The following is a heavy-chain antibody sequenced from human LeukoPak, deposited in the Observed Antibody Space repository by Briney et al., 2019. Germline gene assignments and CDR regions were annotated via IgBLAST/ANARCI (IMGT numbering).Heavy chain of an antibody. D-gene: IGHD3-22*01. J-gene: IGHJ6*02. CDR3: ARDPLYYYDSSGYYYYGMDV. V-gene: IGHV3-33*01. CDR1: GFTFSSYG. CDR2: IWYDGSNK. Sequence: PGGSLRLSCAASGFTFSSYGMHWVRQAPGKGLEWVAVIWYDGSNKYYADSVKGRFTISRDNSKNTLYLQMNSLRAEDTAVYYCARDPLYYYDSSGYYYYGMDVWGQGTTVTVSS.